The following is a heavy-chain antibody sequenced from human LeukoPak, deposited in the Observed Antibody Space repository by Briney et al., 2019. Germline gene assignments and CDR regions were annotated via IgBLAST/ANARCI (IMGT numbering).Heavy chain of an antibody. V-gene: IGHV4-39*07. D-gene: IGHD3-16*01. CDR3: ARDYDMAFDI. CDR2: IYYSGST. J-gene: IGHJ3*02. Sequence: SETLSLTCTVSGGSISSSSYYWGWIRQPPGKGLEWIGSIYYSGSTYYNPSLKSRVTISVDTSKNQFSLKLSSVTAADTAVYYCARDYDMAFDIWGQGTMVTVSS. CDR1: GGSISSSSYY.